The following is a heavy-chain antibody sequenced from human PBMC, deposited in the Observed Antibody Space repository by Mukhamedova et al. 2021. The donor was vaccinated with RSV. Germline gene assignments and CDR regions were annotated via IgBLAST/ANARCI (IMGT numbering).Heavy chain of an antibody. Sequence: GPGKGLEWVAVIWYDGSNKYYADSVKGRFTISRDNSKNTLYLQMNSLRAEDTAMYYCAKGEALFWSGYLYFDYWGQGTLVTVSS. V-gene: IGHV3-33*06. J-gene: IGHJ4*02. D-gene: IGHD3-3*01. CDR3: AKGEALFWSGYLYFDY. CDR2: IWYDGSNK.